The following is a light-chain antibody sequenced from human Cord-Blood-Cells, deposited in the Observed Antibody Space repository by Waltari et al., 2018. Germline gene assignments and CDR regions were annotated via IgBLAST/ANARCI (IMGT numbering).Light chain of an antibody. J-gene: IGKJ4*01. CDR1: QSISSW. CDR3: QQYNSYSLT. Sequence: IQMTQSPSTLSASVADRVTITCRASQSISSWLAWYQQKPVKAPKLLIYDASSLESGVPSWFSGSGSGTEFTLTISSLQPDDFATYYCQQYNSYSLTFGGGTKVEIK. V-gene: IGKV1-5*01. CDR2: DAS.